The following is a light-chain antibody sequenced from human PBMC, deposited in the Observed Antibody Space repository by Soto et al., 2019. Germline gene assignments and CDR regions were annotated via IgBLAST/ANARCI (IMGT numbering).Light chain of an antibody. J-gene: IGKJ5*01. V-gene: IGKV1-8*01. CDR2: AAS. CDR3: QQYYSYPRT. CDR1: QGISSY. Sequence: AIRMTQYPSSLSASTGDRVTITCRASQGISSYLAWYQQKPGKAPKLLIYAASTLQSGVPSRFSGSGSGTDFTLTISCLQSEDFATYYCQQYYSYPRTFGQGTRLENK.